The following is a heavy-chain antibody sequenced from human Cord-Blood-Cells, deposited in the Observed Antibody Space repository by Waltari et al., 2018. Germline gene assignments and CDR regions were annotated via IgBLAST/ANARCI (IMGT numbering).Heavy chain of an antibody. V-gene: IGHV4-38-2*01. CDR3: ARAKGFSSSSFNWFDP. Sequence: QVQLQESGPGLVKPSETLSLTCAVSGYSISSGYYWGWIRQPPGKGLEWIGSIYHSGSTYYNPSLKSRVTISVDTSNNQFSLKLSAVTAADTAVYYCARAKGFSSSSFNWFDPWGQGTLVTVSS. D-gene: IGHD6-6*01. CDR2: IYHSGST. CDR1: GYSISSGYY. J-gene: IGHJ5*02.